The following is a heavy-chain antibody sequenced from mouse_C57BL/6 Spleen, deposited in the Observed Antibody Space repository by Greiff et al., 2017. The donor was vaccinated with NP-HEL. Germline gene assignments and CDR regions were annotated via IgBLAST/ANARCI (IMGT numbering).Heavy chain of an antibody. CDR1: GYTFTDYE. Sequence: QVQLQQSGAELVRPGASVTLSCKASGYTFTDYEMHWVKQTPVHGLEWIGAIDPETGGTAYNQKFKGKAILTADKSSSTAYMELRSLTSEDSAVYYCTPYYSNYAWFAYWGQGTLVTVSA. J-gene: IGHJ3*01. V-gene: IGHV1-15*01. CDR3: TPYYSNYAWFAY. D-gene: IGHD2-5*01. CDR2: IDPETGGT.